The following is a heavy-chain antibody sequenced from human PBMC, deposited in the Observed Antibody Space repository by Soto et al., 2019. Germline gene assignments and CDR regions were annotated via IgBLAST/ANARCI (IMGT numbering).Heavy chain of an antibody. CDR3: ARDLLEGGKY. D-gene: IGHD3-3*01. V-gene: IGHV3-33*01. Sequence: VAVIWYDGSNKYYADSVKGRFTISRDNSKNTLYLQMNSLRAEDTAVYYCARDLLEGGKYWGQGTLVTVSS. CDR2: IWYDGSNK. J-gene: IGHJ4*02.